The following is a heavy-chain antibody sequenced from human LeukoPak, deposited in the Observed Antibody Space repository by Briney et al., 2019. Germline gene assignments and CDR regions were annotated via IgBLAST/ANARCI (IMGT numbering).Heavy chain of an antibody. V-gene: IGHV3-30*02. D-gene: IGHD2-2*01. CDR1: GFTFRSYG. Sequence: PGGSLRLTCAASGFTFRSYGMHWVHQAPGKGLEWVTFIRYDGINKHYASSVKGRFTISRDNSKNTLYLQMKSLRIEDTAVYFCAKGLGDCSSTSCYLDYRGQGTLVTVSS. CDR3: AKGLGDCSSTSCYLDY. J-gene: IGHJ4*02. CDR2: IRYDGINK.